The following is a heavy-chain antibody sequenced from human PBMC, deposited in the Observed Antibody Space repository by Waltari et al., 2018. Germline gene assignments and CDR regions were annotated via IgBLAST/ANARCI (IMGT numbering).Heavy chain of an antibody. D-gene: IGHD1-26*01. Sequence: VQLQESGPGLVKPSETLSLTCSVSGASINSYHWTWVRRPPGRGLEWIGDIYYSVSSSYSPSLRGRATMSLDTSKNQVSLTLRSVTTADTGMYYCAAIVAATRAIDYWGPGALVTVFS. V-gene: IGHV4-59*03. CDR2: IYYSVSS. J-gene: IGHJ4*02. CDR3: AAIVAATRAIDY. CDR1: GASINSYH.